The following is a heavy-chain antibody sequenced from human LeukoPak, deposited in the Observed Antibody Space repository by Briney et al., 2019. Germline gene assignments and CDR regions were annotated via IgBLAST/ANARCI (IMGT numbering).Heavy chain of an antibody. CDR2: IYYSGST. J-gene: IGHJ6*02. D-gene: IGHD5-12*01. Sequence: SETLSLTCTVSGDSISSSGYYWGWIRQPPGKGLEWIGSIYYSGSTEYKPSLKSRVTMSVDTSKNQFSLKLSSVTAADTAVYYCARGRGPLYYYGMDVWGQGTTVTVSS. CDR3: ARGRGPLYYYGMDV. V-gene: IGHV4-39*01. CDR1: GDSISSSGYY.